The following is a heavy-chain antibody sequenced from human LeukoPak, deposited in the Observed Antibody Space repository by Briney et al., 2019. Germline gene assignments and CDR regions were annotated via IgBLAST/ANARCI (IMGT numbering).Heavy chain of an antibody. CDR3: ARGYCSSPRCSSIGYFDL. J-gene: IGHJ2*01. D-gene: IGHD2-2*01. CDR2: IYYRGST. V-gene: IGHV4-39*01. Sequence: SETLSLTRTVSGGSISSSSYYWGWIRQPPGKGLEWIGSIYYRGSTYYNPSLKGRVTISVDTSKNQFSLKLSSVTAADTSVYYCARGYCSSPRCSSIGYFDLWGRGTLVTVSS. CDR1: GGSISSSSYY.